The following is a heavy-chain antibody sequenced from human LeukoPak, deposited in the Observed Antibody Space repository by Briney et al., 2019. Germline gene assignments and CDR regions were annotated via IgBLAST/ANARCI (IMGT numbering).Heavy chain of an antibody. CDR3: AKQLGYCSDGSCYFPY. J-gene: IGHJ4*02. D-gene: IGHD2-15*01. CDR1: GFTFDDYG. V-gene: IGHV3-23*01. Sequence: GGSLRLSCAASGFTFDDYGMSWVRQAPGKGLEWVSAISNNGGYTYYADSVQGRFTISRDNSKSTLCLQMNSLRAEDTAVYYCAKQLGYCSDGSCYFPYWGQGTLVTVSS. CDR2: ISNNGGYT.